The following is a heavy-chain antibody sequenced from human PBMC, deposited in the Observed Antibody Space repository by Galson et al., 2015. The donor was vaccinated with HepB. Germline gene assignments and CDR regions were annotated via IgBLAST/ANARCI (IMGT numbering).Heavy chain of an antibody. CDR2: IIPILGIA. Sequence: SVKVSCKASGGTFSSYAISWVRQAPGQGLEWMGRIIPILGIANYAQKFQGRVTITADKSTSTAYMELSSLGSGDTAVYYCAREASDYCSGGSCYSSYFDYWGQGTLVTVSS. CDR1: GGTFSSYA. V-gene: IGHV1-69*04. J-gene: IGHJ4*02. CDR3: AREASDYCSGGSCYSSYFDY. D-gene: IGHD2-15*01.